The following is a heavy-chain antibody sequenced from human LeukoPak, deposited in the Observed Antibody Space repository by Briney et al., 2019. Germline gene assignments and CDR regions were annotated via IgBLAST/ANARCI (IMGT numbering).Heavy chain of an antibody. CDR2: INPNSGGT. CDR3: ARGRHCSGGSCYLDY. Sequence: ASVQVSCKASGYTFTGYYMQWVRQAPGQGLAWMGWINPNSGGTNYAQKFQGGITMTRDTSLSTVYMELSRLISDDTAVYYCARGRHCSGGSCYLDYWGQGTLVTVS. CDR1: GYTFTGYY. D-gene: IGHD2-15*01. J-gene: IGHJ4*02. V-gene: IGHV1-2*02.